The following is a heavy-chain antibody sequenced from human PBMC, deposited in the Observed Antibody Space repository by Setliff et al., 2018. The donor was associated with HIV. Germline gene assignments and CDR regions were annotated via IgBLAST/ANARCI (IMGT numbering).Heavy chain of an antibody. CDR3: TRHRGPPWDAFDI. CDR1: GGSITSSGYH. CDR2: IYYSGDT. V-gene: IGHV4-39*01. J-gene: IGHJ3*02. Sequence: PSETLSLTCSVAGGSITSSGYHWGWIRQPPGKGLEWIGNIYYSGDTFYNASLRSRLTLSVDTSKNQFSLKLNSVTASDTAMYYCTRHRGPPWDAFDIWGQVTMVTVS.